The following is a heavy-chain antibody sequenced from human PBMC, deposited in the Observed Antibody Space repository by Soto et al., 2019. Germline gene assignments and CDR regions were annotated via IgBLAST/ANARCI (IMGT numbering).Heavy chain of an antibody. CDR3: AKDSISYNGIYDAFDV. Sequence: VQLLESGGGLVQPGGSLRLSCEASGFTFSNYAMAWVRQTPGEGPEWVSTIGGGDDIFYAESVQGRFIISRADSRSTMYLQMDNLRVEDTAIYFCAKDSISYNGIYDAFDVWGQGTVVTVSS. CDR2: IGGGDDI. D-gene: IGHD3-3*02. CDR1: GFTFSNYA. J-gene: IGHJ3*01. V-gene: IGHV3-23*01.